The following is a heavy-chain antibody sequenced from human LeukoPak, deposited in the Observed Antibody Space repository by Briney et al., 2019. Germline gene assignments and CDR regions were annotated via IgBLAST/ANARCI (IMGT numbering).Heavy chain of an antibody. V-gene: IGHV3-48*01. CDR1: GFTFSSDS. CDR2: ISTSSSTI. D-gene: IGHD6-6*01. CDR3: TGQEFRASSGLYTFSI. Sequence: LAGGSLRLSCAASGFTFSSDSMNWVGQAPGNGLEWISYISTSSSTIYYADSVKGRFTISRDNAKNSVDLRMNRLRAKHTTLSFCTGQEFRASSGLYTFSISGHGTIVTVSS. J-gene: IGHJ3*02.